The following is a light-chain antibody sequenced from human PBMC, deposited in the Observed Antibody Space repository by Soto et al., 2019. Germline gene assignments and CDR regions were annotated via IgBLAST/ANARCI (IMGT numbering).Light chain of an antibody. Sequence: IVVTQSPSTLSVSPGERATLSCRASQSLSSNLAWYQQKPGQAPRLLIYDASTRATAIPARFSGSGSGTEFTLTITSLQSEDFAVYYCQQYNNWPPITFGQGTRLEIK. V-gene: IGKV3-15*01. J-gene: IGKJ5*01. CDR2: DAS. CDR1: QSLSSN. CDR3: QQYNNWPPIT.